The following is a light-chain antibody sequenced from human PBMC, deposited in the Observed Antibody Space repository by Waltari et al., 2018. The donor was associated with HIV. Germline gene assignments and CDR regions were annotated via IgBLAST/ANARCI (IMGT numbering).Light chain of an antibody. J-gene: IGLJ2*01. Sequence: QSALTQPASVSGSPGQSTTISCTATGSDARFYNFVPWYKHHPGKAPKVVFYDISNRPSWVSSRFSGSISANTASLTISGLQAEDEADYFCTSYISSASPEFGGGTKVTVL. CDR2: DIS. V-gene: IGLV2-14*03. CDR1: GSDARFYNF. CDR3: TSYISSASPE.